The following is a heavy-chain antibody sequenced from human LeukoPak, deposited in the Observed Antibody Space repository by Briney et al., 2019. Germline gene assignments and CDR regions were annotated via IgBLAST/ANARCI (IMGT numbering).Heavy chain of an antibody. CDR3: ATTMVRGVIINGGNWFDP. CDR1: GFTFSSYS. CDR2: ISSSSSYI. D-gene: IGHD3-10*01. V-gene: IGHV3-21*01. Sequence: PGGSLRLSCAASGFTFSSYSMNWVRQAPGKGLEWVSSISSSSSYIYYADSVKGRFTISRDNAKNSLYLQMNSLRAKDTAVYYCATTMVRGVIINGGNWFDPWGQGTLVTVSS. J-gene: IGHJ5*02.